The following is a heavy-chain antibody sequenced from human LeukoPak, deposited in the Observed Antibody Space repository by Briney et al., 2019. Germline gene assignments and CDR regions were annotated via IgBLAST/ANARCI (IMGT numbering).Heavy chain of an antibody. D-gene: IGHD3-10*01. CDR3: STSAGVDDAFDI. CDR1: GFTFSNAW. CDR2: IKSKTDGGTT. J-gene: IGHJ3*02. Sequence: GGSLRLSCAASGFTFSNAWMSWVRQAPGKGLEWVGRIKSKTDGGTTDYAAPVKGRFTISRDDSKNTPYLQMNSLKTEDTAVYYRSTSAGVDDAFDIWGQGTMVTVSS. V-gene: IGHV3-15*01.